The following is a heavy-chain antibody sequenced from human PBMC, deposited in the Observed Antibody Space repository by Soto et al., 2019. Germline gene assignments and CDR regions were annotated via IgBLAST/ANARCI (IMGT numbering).Heavy chain of an antibody. CDR2: ISGSGGST. J-gene: IGHJ5*02. V-gene: IGHV3-23*01. D-gene: IGHD3-10*01. CDR3: AKGGNGWFDP. Sequence: EVQLLESGGGLVQPGGSLRLCCAASGFTFSSYAMSWVRQAPGKGLEWVSAISGSGGSTYYADSVKGRFTISRDNSKNTLYVQMNSLSVEDTAVYYCAKGGNGWFDPWGQGTLVTVSS. CDR1: GFTFSSYA.